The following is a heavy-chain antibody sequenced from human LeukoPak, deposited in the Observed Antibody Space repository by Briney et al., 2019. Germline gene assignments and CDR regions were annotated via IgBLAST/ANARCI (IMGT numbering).Heavy chain of an antibody. Sequence: ASVKVSCKASGYTFTSYGICWVRQAPGQGLEWMGWISDYNGNTNYAQKLQGRVTMTIDTSTSTAYMELRSLRSDDTAVYYCARDIVVLGFDPWGQGTLVTVSS. J-gene: IGHJ5*02. CDR3: ARDIVVLGFDP. V-gene: IGHV1-18*01. D-gene: IGHD2-15*01. CDR1: GYTFTSYG. CDR2: ISDYNGNT.